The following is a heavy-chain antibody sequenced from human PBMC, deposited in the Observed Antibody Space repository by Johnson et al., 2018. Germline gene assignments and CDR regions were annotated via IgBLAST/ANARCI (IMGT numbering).Heavy chain of an antibody. J-gene: IGHJ6*03. Sequence: EVQLLESGGGVVQPGRSLRLSCAASGFTFDDYAMHWVRQAPGKGLEWVSAIGTAGDTYYPGSVKGRFTISRDNSKNTRYLQMNSLRVDDTAVYYCAGGAVGYYDDMDVWGKGTPVTVSS. D-gene: IGHD6-19*01. V-gene: IGHV3-13*01. CDR1: GFTFDDYA. CDR3: AGGAVGYYDDMDV. CDR2: IGTAGDT.